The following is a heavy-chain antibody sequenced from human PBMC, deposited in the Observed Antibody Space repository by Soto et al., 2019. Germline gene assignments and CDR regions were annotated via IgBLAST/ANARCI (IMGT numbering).Heavy chain of an antibody. J-gene: IGHJ6*02. CDR2: IGTAGDT. CDR3: ARDQRWGCMDV. V-gene: IGHV3-13*01. D-gene: IGHD3-16*01. CDR1: GFTFSSYD. Sequence: GGSLRLSCAASGFTFSSYDMHWVRQATGKGLEWVSAIGTAGDTYYPGSVKGRFTISRENAKNSLYLQMNSLRAEDTAVYYCARDQRWGCMDVSGQGTTVTVSS.